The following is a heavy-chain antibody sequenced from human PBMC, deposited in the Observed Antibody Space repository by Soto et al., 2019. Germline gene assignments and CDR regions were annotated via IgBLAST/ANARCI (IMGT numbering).Heavy chain of an antibody. D-gene: IGHD4-17*01. CDR3: ARDFYGDYGAAY. V-gene: IGHV3-48*01. Sequence: EVQLVESGGDLVQPGGCLRLSCAASGFTFSSYSMNWVRQAPGKGLEWISYISSTGGTIYDADSVKGRFTISRDNAKNSLYLQMNSLRAEDTAVYYCARDFYGDYGAAYWGQGTLVSVSS. CDR2: ISSTGGTI. J-gene: IGHJ4*02. CDR1: GFTFSSYS.